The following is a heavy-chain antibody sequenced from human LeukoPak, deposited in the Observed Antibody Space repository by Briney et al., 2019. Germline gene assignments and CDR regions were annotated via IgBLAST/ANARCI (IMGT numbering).Heavy chain of an antibody. CDR1: GGSISSSSYY. CDR3: ARNLAGHFGGFYFDY. J-gene: IGHJ4*02. D-gene: IGHD2-21*01. Sequence: SETLSLTCTVSGGSISSSSYYWGWIRQPPGKGLEWIGTLYYTGSTYYNPSLKSRVTISVDTSENQVSLKLSSVTAADTAVYYCARNLAGHFGGFYFDYWGQGTLVTVSS. V-gene: IGHV4-39*07. CDR2: LYYTGST.